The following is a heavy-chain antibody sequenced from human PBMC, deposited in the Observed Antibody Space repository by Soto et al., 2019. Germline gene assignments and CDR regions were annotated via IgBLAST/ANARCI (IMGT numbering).Heavy chain of an antibody. V-gene: IGHV4-59*02. CDR2: IYYSGST. CDR1: GGSVSSYY. CDR3: ARYGIAAAGYFDP. Sequence: SETLSLTCTVSGGSVSSYYWSWIRQPPGKGLEWIGYIYYSGSTNYNPSLKSRVTISVDTSKNQFSLKLSSVTAADTAVYYCARYGIAAAGYFDPWGQGTLVTVSS. J-gene: IGHJ5*02. D-gene: IGHD6-13*01.